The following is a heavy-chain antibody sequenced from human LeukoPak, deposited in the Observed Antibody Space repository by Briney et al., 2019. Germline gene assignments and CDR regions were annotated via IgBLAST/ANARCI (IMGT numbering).Heavy chain of an antibody. Sequence: GGSLRLSCAASGFTFSTYSMNWVRQAPGKGLEWVSFISTGSSTIYYADSVKGRFTISRDNAKNSLYLQMNSLRAEDTAVYYCARYYYDSSAYLHWGQGTLVTVFS. J-gene: IGHJ4*02. CDR3: ARYYYDSSAYLH. V-gene: IGHV3-48*01. D-gene: IGHD3-22*01. CDR1: GFTFSTYS. CDR2: ISTGSSTI.